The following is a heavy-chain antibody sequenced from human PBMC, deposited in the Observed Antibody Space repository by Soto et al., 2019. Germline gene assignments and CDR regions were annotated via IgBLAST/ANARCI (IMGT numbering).Heavy chain of an antibody. CDR3: ARGGSSWATTYYFDY. J-gene: IGHJ4*02. V-gene: IGHV4-61*08. CDR2: IYYSGST. CDR1: GGSISSGGYY. D-gene: IGHD6-6*01. Sequence: SETLSLTCTVSGGSISSGGYYWSWIRQPPGKGLEWIGNIYYSGSTNYNPSLKSRVTMSEDTSKNQFSLKLNSVTAADTAVYYCARGGSSWATTYYFDYWGQGTLVTVSS.